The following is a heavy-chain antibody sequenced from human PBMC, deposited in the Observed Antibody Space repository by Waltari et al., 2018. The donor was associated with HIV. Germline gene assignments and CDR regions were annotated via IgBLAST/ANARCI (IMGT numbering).Heavy chain of an antibody. CDR3: VRLPEYYFDS. CDR2: IYYTGSA. CDR1: GGSVPNSLYF. Sequence: QVHLQESGPGLVKPSETLSLTCSVPGGSVPNSLYFWGWIRQPPGKGLEWIAHIYYTGSAYYNPSLKNRLTISLDTSKSQFSLTLSSVTAADTAVYFCVRLPEYYFDSWGHGTLVTVSS. V-gene: IGHV4-39*01. J-gene: IGHJ4*01.